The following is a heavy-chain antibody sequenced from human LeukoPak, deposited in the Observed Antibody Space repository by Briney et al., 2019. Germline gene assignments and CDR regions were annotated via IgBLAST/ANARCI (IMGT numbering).Heavy chain of an antibody. V-gene: IGHV3-49*04. CDR3: SRDNYYDRSSFSKYYFDY. J-gene: IGHJ4*02. Sequence: GGSLRLSCAASGFTFSSYSMSWVRQAPGKGLEWVGFIRSKAHGGTIEYAASVKGRFTISRDDSKSIAYLQMNSLKTEDTAVYYCSRDNYYDRSSFSKYYFDYWGQGTLVTVSS. D-gene: IGHD3-22*01. CDR2: IRSKAHGGTI. CDR1: GFTFSSYS.